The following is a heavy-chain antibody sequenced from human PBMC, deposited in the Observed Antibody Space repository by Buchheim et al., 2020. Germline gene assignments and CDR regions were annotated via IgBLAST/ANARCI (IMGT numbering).Heavy chain of an antibody. CDR1: GFTLSDHS. D-gene: IGHD1-26*01. Sequence: EVQLVESGGGLVQPGGSLRLSCEASGFTLSDHSMDWVRQAPGKGLEWVGRSRNKANSYTTEYAASVKGRFTMSRDDSQSSLYLQMNSLKTEDTAVYYCARDIGRRFDPWGQGTL. J-gene: IGHJ5*02. V-gene: IGHV3-72*01. CDR2: SRNKANSYTT. CDR3: ARDIGRRFDP.